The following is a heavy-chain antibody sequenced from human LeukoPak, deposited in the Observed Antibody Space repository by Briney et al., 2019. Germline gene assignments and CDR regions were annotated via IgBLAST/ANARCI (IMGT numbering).Heavy chain of an antibody. CDR3: ARGRGLASFSLDY. Sequence: GAPVKVSCKASGYTFTSYAMHWVRQAPGQRLEWMGWINAGNGNTKYSQKFQGRVTITRDTSASTAYMELSSLRSEDTAVYYCARGRGLASFSLDYWGQGTLVTVSS. V-gene: IGHV1-3*01. CDR1: GYTFTSYA. J-gene: IGHJ4*02. CDR2: INAGNGNT. D-gene: IGHD3/OR15-3a*01.